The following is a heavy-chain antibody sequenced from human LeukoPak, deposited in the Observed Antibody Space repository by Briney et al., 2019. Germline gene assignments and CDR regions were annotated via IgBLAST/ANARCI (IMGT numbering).Heavy chain of an antibody. Sequence: PSETLSLTCTVSGGSVSSGSYYWSWIRQPPGKGLEWIGYIYYSGSTNYNPSLKSRVTISVDTSKNQFSLKLSSVTAADTAVYYCANSPYDSSGWYYFDYWGQGTLVTVSS. CDR2: IYYSGST. CDR1: GGSVSSGSYY. D-gene: IGHD6-19*01. CDR3: ANSPYDSSGWYYFDY. J-gene: IGHJ4*02. V-gene: IGHV4-61*01.